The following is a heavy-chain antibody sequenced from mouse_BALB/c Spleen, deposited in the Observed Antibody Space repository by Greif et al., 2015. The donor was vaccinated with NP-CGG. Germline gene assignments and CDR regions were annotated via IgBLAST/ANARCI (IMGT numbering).Heavy chain of an antibody. CDR2: INPSSGYT. D-gene: IGHD4-1*01. Sequence: QVQLQQPGAELARPGASVKMSCKASGYTFTSYTMHWVKQRPGQGLEWIGYINPSSGYTNYNQKFKDKATLTADKSSSTAYMQLSSLTSEDSAVYYCARAGTVYYAMDYWGQGTSVTVSS. CDR3: ARAGTVYYAMDY. J-gene: IGHJ4*01. CDR1: GYTFTSYT. V-gene: IGHV1-4*01.